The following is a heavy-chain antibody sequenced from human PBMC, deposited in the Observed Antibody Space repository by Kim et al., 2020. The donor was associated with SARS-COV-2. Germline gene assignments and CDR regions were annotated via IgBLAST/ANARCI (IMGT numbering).Heavy chain of an antibody. CDR1: GGSISSGGYY. D-gene: IGHD3-9*01. V-gene: IGHV4-31*03. CDR3: ARAGAGYFDWLLVRQDNYYYYGLDV. J-gene: IGHJ6*02. Sequence: SETLSLTCTVSGGSISSGGYYWSWIRQHPGKGLEWIGYIYYSGSTYYNPSLKSRVTISVDTSKNQFSLKLSPVTAADTAVYCCARAGAGYFDWLLVRQDNYYYYGLDVWGQGTTVTVSS. CDR2: IYYSGST.